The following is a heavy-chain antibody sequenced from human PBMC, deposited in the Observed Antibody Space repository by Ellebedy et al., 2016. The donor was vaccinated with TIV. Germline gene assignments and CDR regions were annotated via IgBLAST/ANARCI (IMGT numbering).Heavy chain of an antibody. Sequence: MPSETLSLTCTVSGGSISRYYWSWNRQPPGKGLEWIGYIYYSGSTNYNPSLKSRVTISVDTSKNQFSLKLSSVTAADTAVYYCARGYSSGWYNWFDPWGQGTLVTVSS. CDR2: IYYSGST. V-gene: IGHV4-59*01. CDR3: ARGYSSGWYNWFDP. CDR1: GGSISRYY. J-gene: IGHJ5*02. D-gene: IGHD6-19*01.